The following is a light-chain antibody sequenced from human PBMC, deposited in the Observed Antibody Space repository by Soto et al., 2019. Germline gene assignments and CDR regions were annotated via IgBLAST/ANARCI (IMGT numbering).Light chain of an antibody. CDR3: QRTLT. CDR1: QSVRSSY. J-gene: IGKJ4*01. CDR2: GAS. V-gene: IGKV3-20*01. Sequence: DIVLTQSPGTLSLSPGERATLSCRASQSVRSSYLAWYQQKPGQAPRLLIYGASSRATGIPDRFGGSGSGTDFTLTISRLEPEDFAVYYCQRTLTFGGGTKVEIK.